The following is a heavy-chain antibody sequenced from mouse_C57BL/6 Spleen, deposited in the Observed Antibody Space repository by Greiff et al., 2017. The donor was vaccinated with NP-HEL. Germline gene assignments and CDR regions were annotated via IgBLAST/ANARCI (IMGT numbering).Heavy chain of an antibody. Sequence: VQLQQPGAELVMPGASVKLSCKASGYTFTSYWMHWVKQRPGQGLEWIGEIDPSDSYTNYNQKFKGKSTLTVDKSSSTAYMQLSSLTSEDSAVYYCARRDYYGSSSYWGQGTTLTVSS. D-gene: IGHD1-1*01. CDR1: GYTFTSYW. J-gene: IGHJ2*01. CDR2: IDPSDSYT. V-gene: IGHV1-69*01. CDR3: ARRDYYGSSSY.